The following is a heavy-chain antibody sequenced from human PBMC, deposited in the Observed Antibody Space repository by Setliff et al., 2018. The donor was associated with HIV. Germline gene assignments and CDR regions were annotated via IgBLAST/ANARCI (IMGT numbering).Heavy chain of an antibody. J-gene: IGHJ3*02. D-gene: IGHD6-19*01. CDR3: ARVPFRSAWFSGGHDAFDI. V-gene: IGHV1-18*01. CDR1: SYTFTRYG. Sequence: GASVKVSCKASSYTFTRYGISWVRQAPGRGLEWMGWISGYNGNTKYAQSFQGRVAMTTETSTSTAYMEMRSLRSDDTAVYYCARVPFRSAWFSGGHDAFDIWGQGTMVTVSS. CDR2: ISGYNGNT.